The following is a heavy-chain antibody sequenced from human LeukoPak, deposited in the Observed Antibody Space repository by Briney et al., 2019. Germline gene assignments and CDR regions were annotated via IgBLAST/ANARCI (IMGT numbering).Heavy chain of an antibody. CDR3: AKDRGSGYDYFDC. CDR1: GFTFSTYG. CDR2: IRYDGTNK. J-gene: IGHJ4*02. V-gene: IGHV3-30*02. D-gene: IGHD5-12*01. Sequence: GGSLRLSCAASGFTFSTYGMHWVRQAPGKGLEWVAFIRYDGTNKYYADSVKGRFTISRDNSKNTLYLQMNSLRAEDTAVYYCAKDRGSGYDYFDCWGQGTLVTVSS.